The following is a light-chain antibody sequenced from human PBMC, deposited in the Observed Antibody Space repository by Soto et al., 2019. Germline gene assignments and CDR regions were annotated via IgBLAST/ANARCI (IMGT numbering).Light chain of an antibody. CDR2: EAS. CDR1: SSDVGSYDY. V-gene: IGLV2-14*01. J-gene: IGLJ2*01. Sequence: QSALTQPASVSGSPGQSITISCTGTSSDVGSYDYVSWYLHHPGKAPKPIIYEASNRPSGVSNRFSGSKSGNTAALTISGLQAEDEADYYCSSYTGNATVVFGGGTKLTVL. CDR3: SSYTGNATVV.